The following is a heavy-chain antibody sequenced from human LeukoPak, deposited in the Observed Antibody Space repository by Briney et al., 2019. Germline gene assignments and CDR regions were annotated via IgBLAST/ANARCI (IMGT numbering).Heavy chain of an antibody. CDR1: GFTFSSYE. V-gene: IGHV3-48*03. D-gene: IGHD6-19*01. CDR3: ARESMAVAGAPFDY. Sequence: PGGSLRLSCAASGFTFSSYEMNWVRQAPGKGLEWVSYISSGSTIYDADSVKGRFTISRDNAKNSLYLQMNSLGAEDTAVYYCARESMAVAGAPFDYWGQGTLVTVSS. J-gene: IGHJ4*02. CDR2: ISSGSTI.